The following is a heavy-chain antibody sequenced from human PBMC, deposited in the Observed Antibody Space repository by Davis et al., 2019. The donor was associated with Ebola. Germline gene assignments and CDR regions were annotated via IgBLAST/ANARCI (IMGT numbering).Heavy chain of an antibody. CDR3: AKHLGYCSTTSCPRFHDY. CDR2: ISVSSGTT. J-gene: IGHJ4*02. Sequence: GESLKISCAASGFTFSSCAMSWVRQAPGKGLEWLSTISVSSGTTYYADSVKGRFTISRDNSKNTLYLQMNSLRAEDTAVYYCAKHLGYCSTTSCPRFHDYWGQGTLVTVSS. CDR1: GFTFSSCA. V-gene: IGHV3-23*01. D-gene: IGHD2-2*01.